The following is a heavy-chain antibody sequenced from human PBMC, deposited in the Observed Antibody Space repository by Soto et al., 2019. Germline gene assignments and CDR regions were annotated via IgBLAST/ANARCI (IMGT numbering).Heavy chain of an antibody. V-gene: IGHV1-69*13. CDR1: GGTFSSYA. Sequence: GASVKVSCKASGGTFSSYAISWVRQAPGQGLEWMGGIIPIFGTANYAQKFQGRVTITADESTSTAYMEPSSLRSEDTAVYYCARATSNYGHYYYYYYGMDVWGQGTTVTVSS. CDR2: IIPIFGTA. J-gene: IGHJ6*02. CDR3: ARATSNYGHYYYYYYGMDV. D-gene: IGHD4-4*01.